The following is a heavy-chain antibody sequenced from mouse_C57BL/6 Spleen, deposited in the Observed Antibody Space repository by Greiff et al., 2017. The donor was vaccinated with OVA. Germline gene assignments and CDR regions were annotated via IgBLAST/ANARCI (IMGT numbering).Heavy chain of an antibody. Sequence: LVESGPELVKPGASVKLSCKASGYTFTSYDINWVKQRPGQGLEWIGWIYPRDGSTKYNEKFKGKATLTVDTSSSTAYMELHSLTSEDSAVYFCARSGGYGSSPAWFAYWGQGTLVTVSA. CDR3: ARSGGYGSSPAWFAY. D-gene: IGHD1-1*01. J-gene: IGHJ3*01. CDR1: GYTFTSYD. CDR2: IYPRDGST. V-gene: IGHV1-85*01.